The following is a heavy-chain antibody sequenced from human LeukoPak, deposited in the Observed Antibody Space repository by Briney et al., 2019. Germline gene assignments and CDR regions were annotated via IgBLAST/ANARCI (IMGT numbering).Heavy chain of an antibody. J-gene: IGHJ4*02. V-gene: IGHV5-51*01. CDR2: IYPGDSDT. D-gene: IGHD3-16*02. CDR1: GYSFTSYW. Sequence: GESLKISCNGSGYSFTSYWIGWVRQLPGKGLEWMGIIYPGDSDTRYSPSFQGQVTISADKSISTAYLQWSSLKASDTAMYYCTTRSFGGVIVFNYWGQGTLVTVSS. CDR3: TTRSFGGVIVFNY.